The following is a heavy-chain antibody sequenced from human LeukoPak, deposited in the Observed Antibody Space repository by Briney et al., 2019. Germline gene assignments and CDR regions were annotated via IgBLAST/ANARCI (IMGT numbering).Heavy chain of an antibody. J-gene: IGHJ4*02. CDR1: GGSISSYY. Sequence: SETLSLTCTASGGSISSYYWSWIRQPPGKGLEWIGYIYYSGSTNYNPSLKSRVTISVDTSKNQFSLKLSSVTAADTAVYYCARDRWDFDYWGQGTLVTVSS. CDR3: ARDRWDFDY. D-gene: IGHD6-13*01. CDR2: IYYSGST. V-gene: IGHV4-59*01.